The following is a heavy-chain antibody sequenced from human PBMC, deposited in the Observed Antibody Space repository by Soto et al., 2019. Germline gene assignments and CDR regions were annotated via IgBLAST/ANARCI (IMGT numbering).Heavy chain of an antibody. D-gene: IGHD3-3*01. CDR1: GFTFSSYA. V-gene: IGHV3-23*01. Sequence: LRLSCAASGFTFSSYAMSWVRQAPGKGLEWVSAISGSGGSTYYADSVKGRFTISRDNSKNTLYLQMNSLRAVDTAVYYCSKGTTYYDLWSGYSLAVWGQGTTVTVSS. J-gene: IGHJ6*02. CDR3: SKGTTYYDLWSGYSLAV. CDR2: ISGSGGST.